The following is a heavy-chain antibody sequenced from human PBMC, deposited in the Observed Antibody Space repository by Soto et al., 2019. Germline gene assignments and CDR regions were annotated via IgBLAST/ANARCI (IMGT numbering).Heavy chain of an antibody. D-gene: IGHD2-8*02. CDR3: AMGSGPDY. J-gene: IGHJ4*02. V-gene: IGHV3-21*01. CDR2: ISSGSSYI. CDR1: VFTFSSYS. Sequence: GSLRLSCAASVFTFSSYSMNWVRQAPGRGLEWVSSISSGSSYIYYADSVKGRFTISRDNAKNSLYLQMNSLRAEDTAVYYCAMGSGPDYWGQGTLVTVSS.